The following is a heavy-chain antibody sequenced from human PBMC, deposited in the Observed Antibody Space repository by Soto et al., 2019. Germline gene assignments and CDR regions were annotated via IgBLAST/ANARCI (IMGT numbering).Heavy chain of an antibody. D-gene: IGHD6-13*01. V-gene: IGHV4-39*01. J-gene: IGHJ4*02. CDR2: IYYSGNT. CDR1: GGFLGSSSYY. Sequence: QLQLQESGPGLLRPSETLSLTCTVSGGFLGSSSYYWGWIRQSPGKGLEWIGNIYYSGNTFYNPSLKSRVTISVDTSKNQLYLHLSAVTAADTAIFYCASIAAPGTTHFDFWGQGTLVTVSS. CDR3: ASIAAPGTTHFDF.